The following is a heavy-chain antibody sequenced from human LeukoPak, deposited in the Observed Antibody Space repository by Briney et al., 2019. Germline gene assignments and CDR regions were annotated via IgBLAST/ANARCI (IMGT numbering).Heavy chain of an antibody. V-gene: IGHV3-33*01. Sequence: GRSLRLSCAASGFTFSSYGMHWVRQAPGKGLEWVAVIWYDGSNKYYADSVKGRFTISRDNSKNTLYLQMNSLRAEDTAVYYCARGLWFGESYYYYYGMDVWGKGTTVTVSS. J-gene: IGHJ6*04. CDR3: ARGLWFGESYYYYYGMDV. CDR2: IWYDGSNK. D-gene: IGHD3-10*01. CDR1: GFTFSSYG.